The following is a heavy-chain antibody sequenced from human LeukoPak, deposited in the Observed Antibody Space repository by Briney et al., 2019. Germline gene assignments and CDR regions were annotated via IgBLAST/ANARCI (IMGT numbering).Heavy chain of an antibody. D-gene: IGHD2-8*01. CDR3: ARQWGRLDFDY. Sequence: SETLSLTCAVYDGPFSGYFWSWIRQPPGKGLEWIGEINHSGSTNYNPSLKSRVTISVDTSKNQFSLKLSSVTATDTAMYYCARQWGRLDFDYWGQGTLVTVSS. CDR1: DGPFSGYF. J-gene: IGHJ4*02. CDR2: INHSGST. V-gene: IGHV4-34*01.